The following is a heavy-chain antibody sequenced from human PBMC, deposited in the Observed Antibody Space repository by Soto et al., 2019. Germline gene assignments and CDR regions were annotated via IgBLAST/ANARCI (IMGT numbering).Heavy chain of an antibody. CDR1: GFTFSSYG. V-gene: IGHV3-30*18. CDR2: ISYDGSNK. J-gene: IGHJ4*02. Sequence: QVQLVESGGGVVQPGRSLRLSCAASGFTFSSYGMHWVRQAPGKGPEWVAVISYDGSNKYYADSVKGRFTISRDNSKNTLYLQMNSLRAEDTAVYYCAKDGSAAAGPYFDYWGQGTLVTVSS. D-gene: IGHD6-13*01. CDR3: AKDGSAAAGPYFDY.